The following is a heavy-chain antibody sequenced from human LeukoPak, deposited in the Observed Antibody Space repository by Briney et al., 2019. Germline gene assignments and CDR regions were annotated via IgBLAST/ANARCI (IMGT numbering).Heavy chain of an antibody. J-gene: IGHJ6*03. V-gene: IGHV3-7*01. CDR1: GFTFSSYW. Sequence: PGGSLRLSXAASGFTFSSYWMSWVRQAPGKGLEWVANIKQDGSEKYYVDSVKGRFTISRDNAKNSLYLQMNSLRAEDTAVYYCARDSSSWYYYYYYMDVWGKGTTVTVSS. D-gene: IGHD6-13*01. CDR3: ARDSSSWYYYYYYMDV. CDR2: IKQDGSEK.